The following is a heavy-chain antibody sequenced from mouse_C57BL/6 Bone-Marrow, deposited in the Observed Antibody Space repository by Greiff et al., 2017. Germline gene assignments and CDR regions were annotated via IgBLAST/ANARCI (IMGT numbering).Heavy chain of an antibody. D-gene: IGHD2-4*01. Sequence: EVMLVESGGGLVQPKGSLKLSCAASGFSFNTYAMNWVRQAPGKGLEWVARIRSKSNNYATYYADSVKDRFTISRDDSESMLYLQMNNLKTEDTAMYYCVRPDYDGAWFAYWGQGTLVTVSA. J-gene: IGHJ3*01. CDR3: VRPDYDGAWFAY. CDR1: GFSFNTYA. V-gene: IGHV10-1*01. CDR2: IRSKSNNYAT.